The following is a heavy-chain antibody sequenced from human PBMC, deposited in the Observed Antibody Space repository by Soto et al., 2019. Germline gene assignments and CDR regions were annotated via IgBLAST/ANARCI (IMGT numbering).Heavy chain of an antibody. CDR2: IYPGDSDT. CDR3: ARHVRNSDDMDF. D-gene: IGHD1-7*01. J-gene: IGHJ6*03. CDR1: GYIFTSCW. Sequence: PGEALRVSCKGSGYIFTSCWIGLGRLMLGKNLEWMGIIYPGDSDTRYSPSFQGQVTISADKSISTAYLQWSSLKASDTAMYYFARHVRNSDDMDFWGKGTTVTVS. V-gene: IGHV5-51*01.